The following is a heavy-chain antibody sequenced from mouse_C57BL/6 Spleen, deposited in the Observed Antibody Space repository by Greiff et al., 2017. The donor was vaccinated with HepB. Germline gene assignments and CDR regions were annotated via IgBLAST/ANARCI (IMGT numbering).Heavy chain of an antibody. Sequence: VQVVESEGGLVQPGSSMKLSCTASGFTFSDYYMAWVRQVPEKGLEWVANINYDGSSTYYLDSLKSRFIISRDNAKNILYLQMSSLKSEDTATYYCARGYGKRGHYFDYWGQGTTLTVSS. D-gene: IGHD2-10*02. CDR2: INYDGSST. V-gene: IGHV5-16*01. CDR3: ARGYGKRGHYFDY. CDR1: GFTFSDYY. J-gene: IGHJ2*01.